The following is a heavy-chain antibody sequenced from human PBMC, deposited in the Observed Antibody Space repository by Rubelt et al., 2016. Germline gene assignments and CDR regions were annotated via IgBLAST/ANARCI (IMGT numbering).Heavy chain of an antibody. J-gene: IGHJ4*02. V-gene: IGHV3-33*01. D-gene: IGHD2-8*02. CDR2: IWYDGTNK. CDR1: SRSG. CDR3: ARDLGTGSRTSLGY. Sequence: SRSGMHWVRQAPGKGLEWVAVIWYDGTNKYYGDSVQGRFTISRDNAKNTLFLQMSSLRVEDTAVYYCARDLGTGSRTSLGYWGQGTLVTVSS.